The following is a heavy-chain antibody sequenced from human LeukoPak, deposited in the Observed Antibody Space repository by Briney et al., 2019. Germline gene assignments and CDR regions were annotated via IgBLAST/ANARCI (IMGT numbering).Heavy chain of an antibody. D-gene: IGHD2-21*01. Sequence: SETLSLTCSVSGESIRIDTYYWGWVRQSPGTGLEWLANIHYTGTSHYDPSLASRVSISVDTTKDQGFLNFRSVTAADSAVYCCARAPAYRRYLFEKWGQGILVTVSS. CDR3: ARAPAYRRYLFEK. CDR1: GESIRIDTYY. CDR2: IHYTGTS. V-gene: IGHV4-39*01. J-gene: IGHJ4*02.